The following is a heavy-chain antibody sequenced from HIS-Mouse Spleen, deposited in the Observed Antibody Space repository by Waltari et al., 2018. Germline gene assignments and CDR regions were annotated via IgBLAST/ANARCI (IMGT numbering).Heavy chain of an antibody. CDR1: GGSFSGYY. CDR3: ARMGPASGSYGDY. D-gene: IGHD1-26*01. CDR2: INHSGST. Sequence: QVQLQQWGAGLLKPSETLSLTCAVYGGSFSGYYWSWIRQPPGKGLEWIGEINHSGSTNYTPSLKRRVTISVDTSRNQFSLKLSSVTAADTAVYYCARMGPASGSYGDYWGQGTLVTVSS. J-gene: IGHJ4*02. V-gene: IGHV4-34*01.